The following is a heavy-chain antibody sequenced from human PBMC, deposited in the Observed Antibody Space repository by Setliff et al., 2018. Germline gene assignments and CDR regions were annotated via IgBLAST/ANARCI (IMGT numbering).Heavy chain of an antibody. Sequence: SETLSLTCGVSGLSISSGYYWAWIRQPPGKGLEWIGSIYRSGNTYIKPSLKSRLTLSGDLSKNQFSMNLKSVTASDTAVYYRSRRGTGSYYDGSLYLTFDYWGQGILVTVSS. V-gene: IGHV4-38-2*01. CDR3: SRRGTGSYYDGSLYLTFDY. CDR2: IYRSGNT. J-gene: IGHJ4*02. CDR1: GLSISSGYY. D-gene: IGHD3-22*01.